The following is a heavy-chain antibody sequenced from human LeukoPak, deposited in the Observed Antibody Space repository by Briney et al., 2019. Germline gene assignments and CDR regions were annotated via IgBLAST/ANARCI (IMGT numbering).Heavy chain of an antibody. D-gene: IGHD6-19*01. CDR2: IYYRGTT. J-gene: IGHJ4*02. V-gene: IGHV4-59*03. CDR1: GGSFSSYY. CDR3: AAESERWLFRS. Sequence: SEILSLTCAVYGGSFSSYYWSWIRQPPGKGLEWVGQIYYRGTTNYNPSLNSRVTISIDMSKNQFSLKLNSVTAADTAVYYCAAESERWLFRSWGQGTLVTVSS.